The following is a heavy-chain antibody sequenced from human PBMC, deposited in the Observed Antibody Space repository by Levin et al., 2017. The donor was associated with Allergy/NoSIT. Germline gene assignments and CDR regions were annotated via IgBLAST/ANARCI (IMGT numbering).Heavy chain of an antibody. CDR2: ISSSGSTI. J-gene: IGHJ6*02. CDR3: ARVGWDYGHYYYAMDV. D-gene: IGHD4-17*01. Sequence: GESLKISCAASGFSFSSYEMNWVRQAPGKGLEWVSYISSSGSTIYYADSVKGRFTISRDNAKNSLYLQMNSLRAEDTAVYYCARVGWDYGHYYYAMDVWGQGTTVTVSS. CDR1: GFSFSSYE. V-gene: IGHV3-48*03.